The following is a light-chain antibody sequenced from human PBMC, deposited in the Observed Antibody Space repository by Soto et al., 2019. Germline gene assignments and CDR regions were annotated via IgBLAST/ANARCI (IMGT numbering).Light chain of an antibody. CDR1: SSDVGGHNF. V-gene: IGLV2-14*03. CDR3: GSYTKFPPFYV. Sequence: QSALTQPASVSGSPGQSITIPCTGTSSDVGGHNFVSWYQHHPGKAPKLMIYDVTNRPSGVSDRFSGSKSGNTASLTISGLQLEDGGDFFCGSYTKFPPFYVFGPGTKVT. J-gene: IGLJ1*01. CDR2: DVT.